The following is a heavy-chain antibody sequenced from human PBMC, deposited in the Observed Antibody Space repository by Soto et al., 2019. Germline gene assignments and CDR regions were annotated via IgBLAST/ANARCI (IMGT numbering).Heavy chain of an antibody. D-gene: IGHD3-16*01. Sequence: ASVKVSCKASGYTFTSYYMHWVRQAPGQGLEWMGIINPSGGSTSYAQKFQGRVTMTRDTSTSTVYMELSSLRSEDTAVYYCASDGGSSYSIGGYYFDYWGQGTLVTVSS. CDR2: INPSGGST. CDR3: ASDGGSSYSIGGYYFDY. CDR1: GYTFTSYY. J-gene: IGHJ4*02. V-gene: IGHV1-46*01.